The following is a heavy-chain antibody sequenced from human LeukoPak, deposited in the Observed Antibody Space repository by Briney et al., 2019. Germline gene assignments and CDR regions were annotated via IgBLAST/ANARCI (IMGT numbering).Heavy chain of an antibody. J-gene: IGHJ6*02. CDR2: IYYRGSI. D-gene: IGHD1-14*01. V-gene: IGHV4-31*03. Sequence: SETLSPTCTVSGDSISSGDYYWSWIRQHPGKGLKWIGYIYYRGSIYYNPSLSRVTISLDTSKNQFSLKLSSVTAADTAVYYCAKESRYHGMDVWGQGTTVTVSS. CDR1: GDSISSGDYY. CDR3: AKESRYHGMDV.